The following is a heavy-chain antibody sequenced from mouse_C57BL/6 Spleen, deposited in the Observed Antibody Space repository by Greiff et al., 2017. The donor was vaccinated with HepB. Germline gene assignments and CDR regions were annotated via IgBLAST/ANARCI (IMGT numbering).Heavy chain of an antibody. CDR1: GYTFTSYW. CDR2: IYPGSGST. CDR3: ARRDYSNYEGFAY. J-gene: IGHJ3*01. V-gene: IGHV1-55*01. Sequence: QVQLKQPGAELVKPGASVKMSCKAPGYTFTSYWITWVKQRPGQGLEWIGDIYPGSGSTNYNEKFKSKATLSVDTSSSTAYMQLSSLTSEDSAVYYCARRDYSNYEGFAYWGQGTLVTVSA. D-gene: IGHD2-5*01.